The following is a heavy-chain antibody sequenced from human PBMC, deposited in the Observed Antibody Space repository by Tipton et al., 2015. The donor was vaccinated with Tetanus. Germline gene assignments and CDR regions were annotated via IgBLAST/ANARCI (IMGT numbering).Heavy chain of an antibody. Sequence: SLRLSCAASGFTFNKFWMHWVRQAPGKGLVWLSRINSHGTSTSYADSGKGHFVISRGNSQNTLYLQMNSLKVEDTAVYYCAREDGGPTLDYFDSWGQGALVIVSS. D-gene: IGHD3-16*01. CDR3: AREDGGPTLDYFDS. V-gene: IGHV3-74*01. CDR2: INSHGTST. CDR1: GFTFNKFW. J-gene: IGHJ4*02.